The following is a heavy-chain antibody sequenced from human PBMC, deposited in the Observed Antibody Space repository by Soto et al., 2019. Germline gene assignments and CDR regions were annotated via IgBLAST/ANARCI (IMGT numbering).Heavy chain of an antibody. D-gene: IGHD3-22*01. CDR2: ISYDGSNK. CDR1: GFTVSSYA. J-gene: IGHJ4*02. Sequence: GGSLRLSCAASGFTVSSYAMHWVRQAPGKGLEWVAVISYDGSNKYYADSVKGRFTISRDNSKNTLYLQMNSLRAEDTAVYYCARDGAFTYYYDSSGYRFDYWGQGTLVTVSS. V-gene: IGHV3-30-3*01. CDR3: ARDGAFTYYYDSSGYRFDY.